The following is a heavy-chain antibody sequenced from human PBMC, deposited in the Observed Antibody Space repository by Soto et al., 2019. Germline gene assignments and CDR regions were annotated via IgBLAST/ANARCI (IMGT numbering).Heavy chain of an antibody. CDR2: IIPIVGTG. CDR3: ERVVILVPTASTHYYYHMDV. V-gene: IGHV1-69*01. CDR1: GGTFSNYA. J-gene: IGHJ6*02. D-gene: IGHD2-2*01. Sequence: QVQLVQSGAEVRKPGSSVTVSCQASGGTFSNYAISWVRQAPGQGLEWMGGIIPIVGTGSYAQKFQGRVTMTADELTTTASMELSSLRFEDTAVYYCERVVILVPTASTHYYYHMDVWGPGTTVTVSS.